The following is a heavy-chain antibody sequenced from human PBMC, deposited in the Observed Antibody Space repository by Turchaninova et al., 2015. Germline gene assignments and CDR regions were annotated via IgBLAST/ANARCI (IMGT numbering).Heavy chain of an antibody. CDR1: GYTLTDHS. V-gene: IGHV1-2*06. CDR3: ARAPDSSMEEHY. J-gene: IGHJ4*02. CDR2: IKPNSGGT. Sequence: QVQLVQSGAEVKTPGASVQVSCKVSGYTLTDHSLHWVGQAPGKGLAWKARIKPNSGGTEYEQKFHVRVTMTRETSTSTAHMELSRLRSDDTAVYFCARAPDSSMEEHYWGQGTPVTVSS. D-gene: IGHD1/OR15-1a*01.